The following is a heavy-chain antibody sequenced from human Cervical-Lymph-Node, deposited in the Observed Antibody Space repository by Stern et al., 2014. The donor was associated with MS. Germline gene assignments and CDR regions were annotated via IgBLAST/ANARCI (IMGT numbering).Heavy chain of an antibody. Sequence: VQLVESGAEVKKPGASVRVSCRASGYTFISYGIRWVRQAPGQGLEWMGGISPYNGHTNYAQKLQGRVTMTTDTSTNTAYMDLRRLRSDDTAVYYCARGRFYTNYGETSYYYGLAVWGQGTTVTVSS. CDR1: GYTFISYG. D-gene: IGHD2-8*01. CDR2: ISPYNGHT. CDR3: ARGRFYTNYGETSYYYGLAV. J-gene: IGHJ6*02. V-gene: IGHV1-18*01.